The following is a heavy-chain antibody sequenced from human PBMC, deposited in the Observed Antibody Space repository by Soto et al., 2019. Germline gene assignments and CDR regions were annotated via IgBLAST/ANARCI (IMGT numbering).Heavy chain of an antibody. D-gene: IGHD6-13*01. V-gene: IGHV4-59*01. J-gene: IGHJ6*02. CDR1: GGSISSYY. CDR3: AREGSDSSSWYRAGGYYYYGMDV. CDR2: IYYSGST. Sequence: QVQLQESGPGLVKPSETLSLTCTVSGGSISSYYWSWIRQPPGKGLEWIGYIYYSGSTNYNPSHKSRVTISVDTSKNQFSLKLSSVTAADTAVYYCAREGSDSSSWYRAGGYYYYGMDVWGQGTTVTVSS.